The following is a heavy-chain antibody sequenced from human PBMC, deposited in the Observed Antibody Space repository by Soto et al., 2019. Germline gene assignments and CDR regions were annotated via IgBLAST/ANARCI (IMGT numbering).Heavy chain of an antibody. D-gene: IGHD1-1*01. Sequence: QVQLVESGGGVVQPGRSLRLSCAASGFTFSNYGMHWVRQAPGKGLEWVAVISYDGSKKYYADSMKGRFTISRDNSKNTLFLQMNSLRAEDTAVYYCAKVELYWGQGTLVTVSS. CDR3: AKVELY. V-gene: IGHV3-30*18. CDR2: ISYDGSKK. CDR1: GFTFSNYG. J-gene: IGHJ4*02.